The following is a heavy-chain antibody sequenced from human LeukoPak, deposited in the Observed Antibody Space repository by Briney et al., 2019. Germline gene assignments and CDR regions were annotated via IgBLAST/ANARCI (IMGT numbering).Heavy chain of an antibody. D-gene: IGHD3-3*02. CDR1: GGSFSGYY. V-gene: IGHV4-34*01. CDR2: INHSGST. Sequence: SETLSLTCAVYGGSFSGYYWSWIRQPPGKGLEWIGEINHSGSTNYNPSLKSRVTISVDTSKNQFSLKLRSVTAADTAVYYCARDRPHFWSGFLSYNWFDPWGQGTLVTVSS. CDR3: ARDRPHFWSGFLSYNWFDP. J-gene: IGHJ5*02.